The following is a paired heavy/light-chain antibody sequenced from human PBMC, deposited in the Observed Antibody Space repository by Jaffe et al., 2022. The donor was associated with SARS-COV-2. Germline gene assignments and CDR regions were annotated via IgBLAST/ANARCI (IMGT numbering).Heavy chain of an antibody. Sequence: EMQLVESGGGLVQSGGSLRLSCAASGFTFSIYTMNWVRQAPGKGLEWLSFTQLADSVTDYADSVRGRFTISRDNAKNSLYLQMDSLRVEDTAIYYCVRDHLWAFDVWGRGTMVTVSS. J-gene: IGHJ3*01. CDR1: GFTFSIYT. CDR3: VRDHLWAFDV. D-gene: IGHD3-16*01. V-gene: IGHV3-48*01. CDR2: TQLADSVT.
Light chain of an antibody. Sequence: QSALTQPPSASGSPGQSVAISCTGTSSDVGYYDYVSWYQQHPGKAPKLMILEVSKRPSGVPDRFSGSKSGNTASLTVSGLQAEDEADYYCSSFAGNYKWVFGGGTKLTVL. CDR3: SSFAGNYKWV. V-gene: IGLV2-8*01. CDR1: SSDVGYYDY. CDR2: EVS. J-gene: IGLJ3*02.